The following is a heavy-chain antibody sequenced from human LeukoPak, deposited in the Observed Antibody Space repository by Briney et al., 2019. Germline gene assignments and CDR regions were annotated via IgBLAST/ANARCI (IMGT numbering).Heavy chain of an antibody. CDR2: IHTSGST. D-gene: IGHD4-11*01. J-gene: IGHJ4*02. CDR1: GGSASSGSYF. Sequence: SQTLSLTCTLSGGSASSGSYFCSWIGQPAGKGLQWIGRIHTSGSTEYNPSIKSRVTISVDTSKTQLSLKLSSVAAAATAVYYCSGGNNYVDFDYWGQGTLVTVSS. V-gene: IGHV4-61*02. CDR3: SGGNNYVDFDY.